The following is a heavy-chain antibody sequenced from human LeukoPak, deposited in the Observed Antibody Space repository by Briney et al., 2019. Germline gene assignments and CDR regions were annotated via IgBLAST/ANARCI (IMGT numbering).Heavy chain of an antibody. J-gene: IGHJ4*02. D-gene: IGHD3-10*01. Sequence: GGSLRLSCAASGFTFSSYSMNWVRQVPGKGLEWVSYISSSSSTIYYADSVKGRFTISRDNAKNSLYLQMNSLRAEDTAVYYCARDLYYYGSGSNHDYWGQGTLVTVSS. CDR1: GFTFSSYS. V-gene: IGHV3-48*01. CDR3: ARDLYYYGSGSNHDY. CDR2: ISSSSSTI.